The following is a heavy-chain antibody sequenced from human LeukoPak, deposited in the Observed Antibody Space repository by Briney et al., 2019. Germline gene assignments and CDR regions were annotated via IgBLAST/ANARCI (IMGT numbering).Heavy chain of an antibody. J-gene: IGHJ4*02. Sequence: GRSLRLSCAASGFTFSSYAMHWVRQAPGKGLERVAVISYDGSNKYYADSVKGRFTISRDNSKNTLYLQMNSLRAEDTAAYYCARGLGYCSGGSCSIPFLDYWGQGTLVTVSS. V-gene: IGHV3-30-3*01. D-gene: IGHD2-15*01. CDR3: ARGLGYCSGGSCSIPFLDY. CDR2: ISYDGSNK. CDR1: GFTFSSYA.